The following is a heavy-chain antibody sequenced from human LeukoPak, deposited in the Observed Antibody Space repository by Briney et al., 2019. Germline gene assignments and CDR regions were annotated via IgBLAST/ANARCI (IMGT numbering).Heavy chain of an antibody. Sequence: ASVKVSCKASGYTFTGYYIHWVRQAPGQGLEWMGWINPNSGGIDHAQKFQGRVTMTRDTSISTAYMELSRLRSDDTAVYYCARDRYGSGSYYTGALRYWGQGTLVTVSS. CDR2: INPNSGGI. CDR3: ARDRYGSGSYYTGALRY. J-gene: IGHJ4*02. D-gene: IGHD3-10*01. V-gene: IGHV1-2*02. CDR1: GYTFTGYY.